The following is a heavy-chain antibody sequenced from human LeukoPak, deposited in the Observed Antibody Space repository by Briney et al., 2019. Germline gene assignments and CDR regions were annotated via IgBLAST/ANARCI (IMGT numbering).Heavy chain of an antibody. CDR3: VRVTTVTAGDY. D-gene: IGHD4-17*01. CDR2: ISGSGSTI. J-gene: IGHJ4*02. Sequence: GGSLRHSRPATRFSYSNYDMNWLRQAPGKGLAGVSYISGSGSTIYHADSVKGRFTISRENARNSLYLQMNGLRDEDTAVYYCVRVTTVTAGDYWGQGTLVTVSS. V-gene: IGHV3-48*02. CDR1: RFSYSNYD.